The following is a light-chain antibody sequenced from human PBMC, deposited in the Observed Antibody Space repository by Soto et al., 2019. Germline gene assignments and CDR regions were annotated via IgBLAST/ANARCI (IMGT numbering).Light chain of an antibody. CDR2: GAS. V-gene: IGKV3D-15*01. CDR3: QQYKDWPPLT. J-gene: IGKJ4*01. Sequence: EIVTTQSPVTLSVSPGERVTLSCRASQNVNINLAWYQQRPGQAPRVLIYGASNRASGIPDRFSGSGSGTDFTLTISSLEPDDFALYYCQQYKDWPPLTFGGGTRVEIK. CDR1: QNVNIN.